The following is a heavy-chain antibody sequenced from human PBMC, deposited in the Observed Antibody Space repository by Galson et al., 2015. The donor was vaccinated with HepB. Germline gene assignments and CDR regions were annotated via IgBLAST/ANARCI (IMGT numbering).Heavy chain of an antibody. CDR2: ISRTGGNT. CDR3: AKDGISGSAPGL. J-gene: IGHJ4*02. V-gene: IGHV3-23*01. Sequence: SLRLSCAASGFTFSDYAMTWVRQAPGKGPEWVSSISRTGGNTFNADSVQGRFTISRDTPKNTLHLQMNSLRVDDTAVYYCAKDGISGSAPGLGGQGTLVTVSS. D-gene: IGHD1-26*01. CDR1: GFTFSDYA.